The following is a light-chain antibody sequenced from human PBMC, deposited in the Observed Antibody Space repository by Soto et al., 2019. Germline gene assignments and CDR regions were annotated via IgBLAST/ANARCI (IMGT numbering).Light chain of an antibody. CDR1: QSINSW. CDR3: QQYNNYWT. V-gene: IGKV1-5*01. CDR2: DAS. J-gene: IGKJ1*01. Sequence: DIQMTQSPSTLSASVGDRVTITCRASQSINSWLAWYQQKPGKAPKILIYDASSLDSGVPSRFSGSGSGTEFTLTISSLQPDDFATYYCQQYNNYWTFGQGTKVDIK.